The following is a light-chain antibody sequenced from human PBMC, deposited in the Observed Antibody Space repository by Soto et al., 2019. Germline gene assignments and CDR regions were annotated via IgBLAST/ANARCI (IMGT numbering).Light chain of an antibody. Sequence: DIPMTQSPSSLSASVGDRVTITCRASRSISSYLNWYQQKPGKAPKLLIFRISTWQSGVPSRFIGSGSGTDFTLTISSLQPEDFAIYYCQQSYSTPPWTFGQGTKVEIK. CDR1: RSISSY. V-gene: IGKV1-39*01. CDR2: RIS. J-gene: IGKJ1*01. CDR3: QQSYSTPPWT.